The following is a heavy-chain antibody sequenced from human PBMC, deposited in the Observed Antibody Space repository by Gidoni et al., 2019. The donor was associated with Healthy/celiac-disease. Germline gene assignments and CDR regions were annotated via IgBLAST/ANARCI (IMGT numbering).Heavy chain of an antibody. J-gene: IGHJ6*02. CDR3: AREIAAPRGGYYYGMDV. V-gene: IGHV1-69*01. CDR1: GGTFSSYA. D-gene: IGHD6-6*01. Sequence: QVQLVQSGAEVKKPGSSVKVSCKASGGTFSSYAISWVRQAPGQGLEWMGGIIPIFGTANYAQKFQGRVTITADESTSTAYMELSSLRSEDTAVYYCAREIAAPRGGYYYGMDVWGQGTTVTVSS. CDR2: IIPIFGTA.